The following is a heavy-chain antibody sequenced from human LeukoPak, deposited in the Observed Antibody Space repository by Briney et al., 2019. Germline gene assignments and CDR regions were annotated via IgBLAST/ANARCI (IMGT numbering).Heavy chain of an antibody. CDR2: IYTSGST. Sequence: PSETLSLTCTVSGGSISSGSYYWSWIRQPAGKGLEWIGRIYTSGSTNYNPSLKSRVTISVDTSKNQFSLKLSSVTAADTAVYYCAREQRWPHKFDYWGQGTLVTVSS. CDR3: AREQRWPHKFDY. CDR1: GGSISSGSYY. V-gene: IGHV4-61*02. J-gene: IGHJ4*02. D-gene: IGHD5-24*01.